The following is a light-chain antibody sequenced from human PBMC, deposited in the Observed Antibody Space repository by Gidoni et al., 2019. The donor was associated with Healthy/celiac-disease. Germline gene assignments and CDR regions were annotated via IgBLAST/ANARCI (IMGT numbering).Light chain of an antibody. CDR2: DAS. CDR3: QQRSSWPFT. CDR1: QSVSGN. Sequence: IVFTQSPATLSLSPGERATLACRASQSVSGNLAWYQQKPGQAPRLLIYDASNRATGIPARFSGSGSGTDFTLTISSLEPEDFAVYYCQQRSSWPFTFGPGTKVDIK. J-gene: IGKJ3*01. V-gene: IGKV3-11*01.